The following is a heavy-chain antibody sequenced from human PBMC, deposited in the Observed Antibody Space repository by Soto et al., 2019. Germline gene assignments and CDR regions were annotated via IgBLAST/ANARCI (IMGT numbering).Heavy chain of an antibody. D-gene: IGHD3-9*01. CDR1: GYTLTNFY. Sequence: ASVKVSCKASGYTLTNFYIHWVRQAPGQGLEWMGWISAYNGNTNYAQKLQGRVTMTTDTSTSTAYMELRSLRSDDTAVYYCARGGMYYDILTGPIDLYYYYGMDVWGQGTTVTVSS. CDR3: ARGGMYYDILTGPIDLYYYYGMDV. CDR2: ISAYNGNT. J-gene: IGHJ6*02. V-gene: IGHV1-18*04.